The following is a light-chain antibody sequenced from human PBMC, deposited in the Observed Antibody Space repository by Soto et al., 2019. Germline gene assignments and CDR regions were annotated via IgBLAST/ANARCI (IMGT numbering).Light chain of an antibody. V-gene: IGLV2-14*01. J-gene: IGLJ1*01. CDR1: SSDVGGYNY. CDR3: ISYTSSSTLSYV. CDR2: DVS. Sequence: QSALTQPASVSGSPGQSITISCTGTSSDVGGYNYVSWYQQHPGKAPKLMIYDVSNRPSGVSNRFSGSKSGNTASLTISGLQAEDEADYYCISYTSSSTLSYVFGTGTKLTVL.